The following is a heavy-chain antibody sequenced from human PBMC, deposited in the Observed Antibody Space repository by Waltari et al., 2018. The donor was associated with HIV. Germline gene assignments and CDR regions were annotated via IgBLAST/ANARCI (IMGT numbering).Heavy chain of an antibody. CDR2: IYYSGST. CDR3: AREGLSGFLEWLPYYYYYYGMDV. V-gene: IGHV4-39*07. CDR1: GGSISSSSYY. Sequence: QLQLQESGPGLVKPSETLSLTCTVSGGSISSSSYYWGWIRQPPGKGLEWIGRIYYSGSTYYNPSLKSRVTRSVDTSKNQFSLKLSSVTAADTAVYYCAREGLSGFLEWLPYYYYYYGMDVWGQGTTVTVSS. J-gene: IGHJ6*02. D-gene: IGHD3-3*01.